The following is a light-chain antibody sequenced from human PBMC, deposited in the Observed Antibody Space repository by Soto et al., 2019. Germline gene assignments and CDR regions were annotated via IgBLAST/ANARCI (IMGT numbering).Light chain of an antibody. V-gene: IGLV1-47*01. J-gene: IGLJ3*02. CDR1: SSNIGGNF. CDR3: SAYTARSTLV. Sequence: QSVLTQPPSASGTPGQRVTISCSGSSSNIGGNFVSWFLLLPGTAPKLLVYRNDQWPSGVPGRFSGSKSGTSASLAINGLRSEDEGDYYCSAYTARSTLVFGGGTKLTVL. CDR2: RND.